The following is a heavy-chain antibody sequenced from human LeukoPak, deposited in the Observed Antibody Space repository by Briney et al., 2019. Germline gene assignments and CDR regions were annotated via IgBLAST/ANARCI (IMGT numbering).Heavy chain of an antibody. CDR2: ISYSGST. J-gene: IGHJ2*01. V-gene: IGHV4-59*08. D-gene: IGHD5-12*01. CDR3: ARKSSRGGFNGYDFWYFDL. CDR1: GGSISSYF. Sequence: PSETLSLTCTVSGGSISSYFWSWLRQPPGKRLEWIGYISYSGSTDYNPSLKSRVTLSVDTPKNRLSLKLSSVTAADTAVYYCARKSSRGGFNGYDFWYFDLWGRGTLVTVSS.